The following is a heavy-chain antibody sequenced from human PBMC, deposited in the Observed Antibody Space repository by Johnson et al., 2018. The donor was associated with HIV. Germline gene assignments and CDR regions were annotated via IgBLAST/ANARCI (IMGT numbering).Heavy chain of an antibody. CDR1: GFTFSSYA. D-gene: IGHD1-26*01. J-gene: IGHJ3*02. CDR2: ISYDGSNK. V-gene: IGHV3-30-3*01. CDR3: AVGAADAFDI. Sequence: VQVVESGGGVVQPGRSLRLSCAASGFTFSSYAMHWVRQAPGKGLEWVAVISYDGSNKYYADSVKGRFTISRDNSKNTLYLQMNSLRAEDTAVYYCAVGAADAFDIWGQGTMVTVSS.